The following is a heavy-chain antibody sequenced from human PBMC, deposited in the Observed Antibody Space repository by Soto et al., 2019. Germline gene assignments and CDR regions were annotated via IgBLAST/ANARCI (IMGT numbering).Heavy chain of an antibody. CDR2: IGNDGGPI. Sequence: DVQLVESGGALVKQGGSLRLSCVASGFSFSIYSMNWVRQAPGKGLEWVSSIGNDGGPIYYADSLKGRFTITRDNAKNSLYLQMDSLSAEDTAFYYCVRDCCGYDHGHDGHFDYWGRGTLVTVSS. V-gene: IGHV3-21*06. D-gene: IGHD5-18*01. CDR1: GFSFSIYS. J-gene: IGHJ4*02. CDR3: VRDCCGYDHGHDGHFDY.